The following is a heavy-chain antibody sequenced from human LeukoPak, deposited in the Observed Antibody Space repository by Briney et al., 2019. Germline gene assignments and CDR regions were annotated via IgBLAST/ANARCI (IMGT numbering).Heavy chain of an antibody. Sequence: GESLKISCXGSGYSFTSYWIGWVRQVTGKGLEWMRIIYPGDSDTRYSPSFQGQVTISADKSISTAYLQWSSLKASDTAMYYCARVARGGGSYSGGSDYWGQGTLVTVSS. CDR3: ARVARGGGSYSGGSDY. D-gene: IGHD1-26*01. CDR2: IYPGDSDT. J-gene: IGHJ4*02. CDR1: GYSFTSYW. V-gene: IGHV5-51*01.